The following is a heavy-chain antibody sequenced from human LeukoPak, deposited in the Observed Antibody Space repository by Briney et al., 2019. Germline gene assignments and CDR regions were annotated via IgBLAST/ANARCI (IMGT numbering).Heavy chain of an antibody. CDR3: TKKRTTSVTDWFDP. Sequence: GGSLRLSCTASGFTFSSYAMTWVRQAPGKGLECVSVISGIGTTTYYADSVKGRFTIFRDNSKNTLFLQMSSLRVEDTATYYCTKKRTTSVTDWFDPWGQGTLVTVSS. D-gene: IGHD4-17*01. J-gene: IGHJ5*02. CDR2: ISGIGTTT. CDR1: GFTFSSYA. V-gene: IGHV3-23*01.